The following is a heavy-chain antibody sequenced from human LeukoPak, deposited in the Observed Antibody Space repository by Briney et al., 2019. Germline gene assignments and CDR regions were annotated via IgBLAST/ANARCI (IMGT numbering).Heavy chain of an antibody. Sequence: GGSLRLSCAASRFTFSNYSMNWVRQAPGKGLEWVSYISSSSSTIYYADSVNGRFRISRDNAKSSLDLEMNSLRAEDTAVYYCARAMSTFGGVRNYFDSWGQGTLVTVSS. CDR3: ARAMSTFGGVRNYFDS. J-gene: IGHJ4*02. CDR1: RFTFSNYS. D-gene: IGHD3-16*01. CDR2: ISSSSSTI. V-gene: IGHV3-48*04.